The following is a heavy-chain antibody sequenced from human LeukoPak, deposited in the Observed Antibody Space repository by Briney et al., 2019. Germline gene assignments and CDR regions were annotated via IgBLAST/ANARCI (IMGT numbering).Heavy chain of an antibody. CDR2: ISGSGGST. D-gene: IGHD3-10*01. Sequence: GGSLRLSCAASGFTFSSYAMSWVRQAPGKGLEWVSAISGSGGSTYYADSVKGRFTISRDNSKNTLYLQMNSLRAEDTAVYYCAKDRRDSGSYFHPSYNWFDPWGQGTLVTVSS. CDR3: AKDRRDSGSYFHPSYNWFDP. J-gene: IGHJ5*02. CDR1: GFTFSSYA. V-gene: IGHV3-23*01.